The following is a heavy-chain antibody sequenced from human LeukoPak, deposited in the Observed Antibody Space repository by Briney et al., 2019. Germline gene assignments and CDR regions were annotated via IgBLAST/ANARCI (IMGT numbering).Heavy chain of an antibody. D-gene: IGHD6-13*01. CDR3: ARKVGYSSSWYLASWFDP. CDR2: IYPGDSDT. CDR1: GYSFTSYW. Sequence: GESLKTSCKGSGYSFTSYWIGWVRQMPGKGLEWMGIIYPGDSDTRYSPSFQGQVTISADKSISTAYLQWSSLKASDTAMYYCARKVGYSSSWYLASWFDPWGQGTLVTVSS. J-gene: IGHJ5*02. V-gene: IGHV5-51*01.